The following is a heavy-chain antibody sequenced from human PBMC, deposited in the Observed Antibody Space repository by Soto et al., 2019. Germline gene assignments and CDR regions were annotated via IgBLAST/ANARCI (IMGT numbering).Heavy chain of an antibody. Sequence: ASVKVSCKASGYTFTGYYMHWVRQAPGQGLEWMGWINPNSGGTNYAQKFQGWVTMTRDTSISTAYMELSRLRSDDTAVYYCARAGPGYDSSGYNDDFDIWCQGTMVTVSS. D-gene: IGHD3-22*01. V-gene: IGHV1-2*04. J-gene: IGHJ3*02. CDR2: INPNSGGT. CDR3: ARAGPGYDSSGYNDDFDI. CDR1: GYTFTGYY.